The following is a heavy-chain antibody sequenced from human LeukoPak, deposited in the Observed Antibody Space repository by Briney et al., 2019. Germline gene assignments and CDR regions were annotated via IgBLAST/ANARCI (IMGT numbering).Heavy chain of an antibody. Sequence: ASVKVSCKASGNTFIGYWIHWVRQAPRQGLEWMGAINPRGDATIGAQKFQGRVTTTRDTTTSTVYIELSSLRSEDTAVYYCAREGQQLKHFDYWGQGTLVTVSS. V-gene: IGHV1-46*01. D-gene: IGHD1-1*01. CDR2: INPRGDAT. J-gene: IGHJ4*02. CDR3: AREGQQLKHFDY. CDR1: GNTFIGYW.